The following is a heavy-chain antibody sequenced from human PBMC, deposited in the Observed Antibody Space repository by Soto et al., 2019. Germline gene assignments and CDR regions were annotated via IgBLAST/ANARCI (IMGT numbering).Heavy chain of an antibody. V-gene: IGHV1-3*01. Sequence: ASVKVSCKASGYTFTSYAMHWVRQAPGQRLEWMGWINAGNGNTKYSQKFQGRVTITRDTSASTAYMELSSLRSEDTAVYYCARHGYDFWSGYPQGWFDPWGQGTLVTVSS. D-gene: IGHD3-3*01. J-gene: IGHJ5*02. CDR1: GYTFTSYA. CDR2: INAGNGNT. CDR3: ARHGYDFWSGYPQGWFDP.